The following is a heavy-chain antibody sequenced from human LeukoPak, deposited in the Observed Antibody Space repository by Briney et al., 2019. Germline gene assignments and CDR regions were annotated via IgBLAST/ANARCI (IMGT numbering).Heavy chain of an antibody. CDR1: GFTFSSYE. J-gene: IGHJ5*02. CDR3: ARPLLYYYGSETYFWFDL. Sequence: GGSLRLSCAASGFTFSSYEMNWVRQAPGKGLEWVASIKQDGNEKHYVDSVKGRFTISRDSAENTLYLQMMSLKAEDTAFYYCARPLLYYYGSETYFWFDLWGQGTLVTVSS. V-gene: IGHV3-7*01. D-gene: IGHD3-10*01. CDR2: IKQDGNEK.